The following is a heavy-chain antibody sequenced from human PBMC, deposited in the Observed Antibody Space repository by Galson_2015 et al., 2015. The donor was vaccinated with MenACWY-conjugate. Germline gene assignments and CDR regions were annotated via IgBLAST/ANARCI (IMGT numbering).Heavy chain of an antibody. Sequence: SLRLSCAASGFTFSSFAMSWVRQAPEKGLVWVSVITSSGGTTYYADSVKGRFTISRDNPKNTLYLQMDTLRAEDTATYYCAKNGNYFGMGFDYWGQGTLVT. J-gene: IGHJ4*02. CDR2: ITSSGGTT. V-gene: IGHV3-23*01. CDR3: AKNGNYFGMGFDY. CDR1: GFTFSSFA. D-gene: IGHD2/OR15-2a*01.